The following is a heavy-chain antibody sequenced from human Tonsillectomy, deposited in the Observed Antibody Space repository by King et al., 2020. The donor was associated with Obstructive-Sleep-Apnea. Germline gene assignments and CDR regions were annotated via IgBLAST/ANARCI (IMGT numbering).Heavy chain of an antibody. CDR1: GFTFSSYW. Sequence: VQLVESGGGLVQPGGSLRLSCDASGFTFSSYWMHWVRQAPGKGLVWVSRIRYDGVDSEVTDSVRGRFTISRDNARNTLHLQMNSLRVEDTAVYYCARDLVLGSGSLSLWGQGTLVTVSS. D-gene: IGHD3-10*01. V-gene: IGHV3-74*03. J-gene: IGHJ4*02. CDR3: ARDLVLGSGSLSL. CDR2: IRYDGVDS.